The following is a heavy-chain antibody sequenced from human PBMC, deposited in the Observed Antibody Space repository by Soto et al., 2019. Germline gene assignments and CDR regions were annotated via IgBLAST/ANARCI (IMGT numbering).Heavy chain of an antibody. CDR2: IDPSDSYT. CDR3: ARQVVRGVTTYYYYYGMDV. Sequence: PGESLKISCKGSGYSFTSYWISWVRQMPGKGLEWMGRIDPSDSYTNYSPSFQGHVTISADKSISTAYLQWSSLKASDTAMYYCARQVVRGVTTYYYYYGMDVWGQGTTVTVSS. CDR1: GYSFTSYW. D-gene: IGHD3-10*01. V-gene: IGHV5-10-1*01. J-gene: IGHJ6*02.